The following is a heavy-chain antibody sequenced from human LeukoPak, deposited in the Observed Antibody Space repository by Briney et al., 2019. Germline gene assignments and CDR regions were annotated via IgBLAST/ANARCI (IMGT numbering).Heavy chain of an antibody. J-gene: IGHJ3*01. CDR1: GFTFSDYY. CDR3: ARHTRYGHYNPNDV. D-gene: IGHD4-17*01. V-gene: IGHV3-11*01. CDR2: ISSSGSTI. Sequence: PGGSLRLSCAASGFTFSDYYMSWIRQAPGKGLEWVSYISSSGSTIYYADSVKGRFTISRDNAKNSLYLQMNSLRAEDTAVYYCARHTRYGHYNPNDVWGQGTMVTVST.